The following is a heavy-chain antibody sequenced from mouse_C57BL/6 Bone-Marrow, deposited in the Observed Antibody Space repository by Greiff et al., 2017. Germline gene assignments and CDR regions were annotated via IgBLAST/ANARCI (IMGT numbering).Heavy chain of an antibody. CDR1: GFTFSDYY. CDR2: INYDGSST. J-gene: IGHJ1*03. D-gene: IGHD1-1*01. V-gene: IGHV5-16*01. CDR3: ARWDYGSSSYWYFDV. Sequence: EVKLVESEGGLVQPGSSMKLSCTASGFTFSDYYMAWVRQVPEKGLEWVANINYDGSSTYYLDSLKSRFIISRDNAKNILYLQLSSLKSEDTATYYCARWDYGSSSYWYFDVWGTGTTVTVSS.